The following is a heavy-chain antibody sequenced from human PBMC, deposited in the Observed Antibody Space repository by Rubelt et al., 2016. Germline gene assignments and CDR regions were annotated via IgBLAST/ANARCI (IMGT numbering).Heavy chain of an antibody. V-gene: IGHV1-2*02. D-gene: IGHD6-19*01. J-gene: IGHJ4*02. CDR2: INPNSGGT. CDR3: ARDLYKGPRWLVAY. Sequence: QVQLVQSGAEVKKPGASVKVSCKVSGYTLTELSMHWVRQAPGKGLEWMGWINPNSGGTNYAQKFQGRATMTRDTSISTAYMELSRLRSDDTAVYYCARDLYKGPRWLVAYWGQGTLVTVSS. CDR1: GYTLTELS.